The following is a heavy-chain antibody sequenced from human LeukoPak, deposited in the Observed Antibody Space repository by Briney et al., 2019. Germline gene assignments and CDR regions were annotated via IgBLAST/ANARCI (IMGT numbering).Heavy chain of an antibody. J-gene: IGHJ4*02. CDR2: IYDSGST. V-gene: IGHV4-30-2*01. CDR3: ARYGGSGTYYFDY. Sequence: SETLSLTCAVSGGSISSGGYAWSWIRQPPGKGLEWVGYIYDSGSTHYNPSLKGRVTISVDRSENQFSLKLSSVTAADTAVYYCARYGGSGTYYFDYWGQGTLVTVSS. D-gene: IGHD3-10*01. CDR1: GGSISSGGYA.